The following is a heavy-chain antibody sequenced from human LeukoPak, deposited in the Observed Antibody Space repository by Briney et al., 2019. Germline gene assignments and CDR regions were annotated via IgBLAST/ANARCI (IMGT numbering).Heavy chain of an antibody. Sequence: SETLSLTCTVSGGSLSSYYWSWIRQPAGKGLEWIGRIYTSGSTNYNPSPKSRVTMSVDTSKNQFSLKLSSVTAADTAVYYCARAYCSGGSCYGYALDYWGQGTLVTVSS. J-gene: IGHJ4*02. CDR2: IYTSGST. CDR3: ARAYCSGGSCYGYALDY. CDR1: GGSLSSYY. V-gene: IGHV4-4*07. D-gene: IGHD2-15*01.